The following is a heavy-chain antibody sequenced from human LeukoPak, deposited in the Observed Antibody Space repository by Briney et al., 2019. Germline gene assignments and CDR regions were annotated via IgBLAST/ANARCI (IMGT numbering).Heavy chain of an antibody. V-gene: IGHV3-30-3*01. CDR3: ASDYDYVWGRGTFDY. D-gene: IGHD3-16*01. CDR1: GFTFSSYA. J-gene: IGHJ4*02. CDR2: ISYDGSNK. Sequence: GGSLRLSCAAAGFTFSSYAIHWVRQAPGKGLEGVAVISYDGSNKYYADSVKGRFTISRDNSKNTLYLQMNSLRAEDTAVYYCASDYDYVWGRGTFDYWGQGTLVTVSS.